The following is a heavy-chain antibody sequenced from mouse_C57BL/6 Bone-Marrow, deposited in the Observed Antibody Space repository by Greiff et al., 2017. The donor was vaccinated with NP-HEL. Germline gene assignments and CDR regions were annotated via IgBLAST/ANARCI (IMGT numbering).Heavy chain of an antibody. CDR3: ARRYRGLYYYAMDY. J-gene: IGHJ4*01. V-gene: IGHV5-17*01. Sequence: DVMLVESGGGLVKPGGSLKLSCAASGFTFSDYGMHWVRQAPEKGLEWVAYISSGSSTIYYADTVKGRFTISRDNAKNTLFLQMTSLRSEETAMYYCARRYRGLYYYAMDYWGQGTSVTVSS. CDR1: GFTFSDYG. D-gene: IGHD2-12*01. CDR2: ISSGSSTI.